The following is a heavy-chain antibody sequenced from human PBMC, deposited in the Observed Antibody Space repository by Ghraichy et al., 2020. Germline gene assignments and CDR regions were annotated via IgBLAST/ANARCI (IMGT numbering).Heavy chain of an antibody. CDR3: ARHKITYYHGSGTFDY. CDR1: GGSISTYY. V-gene: IGHV4-59*08. D-gene: IGHD3-10*01. J-gene: IGHJ4*02. CDR2: IYYSGNT. Sequence: SETLSLTCTVSGGSISTYYWSWIRQPPGKGLEWIGYIYYSGNTNYNPSLTSRVTISGDTSKNQFSLKLSSVTAADTAVYYCARHKITYYHGSGTFDYWGQGTLVTVSS.